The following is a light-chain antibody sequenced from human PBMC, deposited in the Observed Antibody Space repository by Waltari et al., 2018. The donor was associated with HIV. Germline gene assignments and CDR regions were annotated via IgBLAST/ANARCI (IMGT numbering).Light chain of an antibody. CDR3: QHYNNYPLT. Sequence: DIQMTQSPSTLSASVGDRVTITCRASQTSNSWLAWYQQKPGKAPKLLIYKASTLESGVPSRFSGSGSGTDFTLTISSLQPDDSATYYCQHYNNYPLTFGGGTKVEIK. J-gene: IGKJ4*01. CDR2: KAS. CDR1: QTSNSW. V-gene: IGKV1-5*03.